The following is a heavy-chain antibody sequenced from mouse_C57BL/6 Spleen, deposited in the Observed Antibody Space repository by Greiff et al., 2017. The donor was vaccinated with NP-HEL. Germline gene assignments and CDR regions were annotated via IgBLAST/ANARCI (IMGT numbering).Heavy chain of an antibody. J-gene: IGHJ2*01. CDR3: ARRGGRGYFDY. V-gene: IGHV1-80*01. Sequence: VQGVESGAELVKPGASVKISCKASGYAFSSYWMNWVKQRPGKGLEWIGQIYPGDGDTNYNGKFKGKATLTADKSSSTAYMQLSSLTSEDSAVYFCARRGGRGYFDYWGQGTTLTVSS. D-gene: IGHD3-3*01. CDR1: GYAFSSYW. CDR2: IYPGDGDT.